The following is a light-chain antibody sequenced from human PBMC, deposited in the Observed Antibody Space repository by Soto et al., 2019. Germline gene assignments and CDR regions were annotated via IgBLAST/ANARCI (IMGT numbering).Light chain of an antibody. CDR3: QQYDNLPRT. Sequence: DIQMTQSPSSLPASVGNRVTITCQASQDINNYLNWYQQKSGKAPKLLIYDASDLETGVPSRFSGSGSGTDFTFTISSLQPEDIATYYCQQYDNLPRTFGGGTKVDIK. CDR2: DAS. V-gene: IGKV1-33*01. CDR1: QDINNY. J-gene: IGKJ4*01.